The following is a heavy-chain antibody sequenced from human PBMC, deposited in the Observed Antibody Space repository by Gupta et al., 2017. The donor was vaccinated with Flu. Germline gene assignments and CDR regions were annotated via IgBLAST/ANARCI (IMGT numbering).Heavy chain of an antibody. CDR1: RFSFRNDG. Sequence: QERVVESGGGAVQPGRFLRLSCAASRFSFRNDGMHWVRQAQGKGLEWVAGISHDGRNFYHSDSVKDRFTISRDNSKNTLYLQMNSLRSEDTAVYDCAKDWRCDNNNYGMNVWGQGTTVTVSS. V-gene: IGHV3-30*18. D-gene: IGHD2-8*02. CDR3: AKDWRCDNNNYGMNV. J-gene: IGHJ6*02. CDR2: ISHDGRNF.